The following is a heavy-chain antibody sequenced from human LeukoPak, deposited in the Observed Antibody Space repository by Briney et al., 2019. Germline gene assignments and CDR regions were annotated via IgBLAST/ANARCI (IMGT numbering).Heavy chain of an antibody. Sequence: GGSLRLSCAASGFTFSTYGMHWVRQAPGKGLEWVAFIRYDAINKYYADSVKGRFTISRDNSRNTLYLQMNSLRAEDTALYYCAKDGDTVSGTYYFDMDVCGKGAT. CDR2: IRYDAINK. D-gene: IGHD1-26*01. V-gene: IGHV3-30*02. J-gene: IGHJ6*03. CDR3: AKDGDTVSGTYYFDMDV. CDR1: GFTFSTYG.